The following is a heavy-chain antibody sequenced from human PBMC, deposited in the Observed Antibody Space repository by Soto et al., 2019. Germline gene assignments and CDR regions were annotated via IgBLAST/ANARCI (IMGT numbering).Heavy chain of an antibody. CDR2: ISWNSGSI. Sequence: EVQLVESGGGLVQPGRSLRLSCAASGFTFDDYAMHWVRQAPGKGLEWVSGISWNSGSIGYADSVKGLFTISRDNAKNSLYLKMNSLRAEDTALYYCAKDTTYGMDVWGQGTTVTVSS. CDR1: GFTFDDYA. J-gene: IGHJ6*02. CDR3: AKDTTYGMDV. V-gene: IGHV3-9*01.